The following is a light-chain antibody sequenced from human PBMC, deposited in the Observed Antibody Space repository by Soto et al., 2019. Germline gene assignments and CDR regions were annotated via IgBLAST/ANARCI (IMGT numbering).Light chain of an antibody. CDR2: ANS. J-gene: IGLJ2*01. Sequence: QSVLTQPPSVSGAPGQRDTISCTGSSSNIGAGYDVHWYQQLPGTAPKVLIYANSNRPSAFPDRFSGSKSGTAASLALTGFQAEDEADDYCHWYDSSLSVVFGGGTKLTVL. CDR1: SSNIGAGYD. V-gene: IGLV1-40*01. CDR3: HWYDSSLSVV.